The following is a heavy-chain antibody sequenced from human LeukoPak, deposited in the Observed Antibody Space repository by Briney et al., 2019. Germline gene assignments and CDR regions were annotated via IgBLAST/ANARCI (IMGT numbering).Heavy chain of an antibody. Sequence: GGSLRLSCAASGXTVSSNYMSWVRQAPGKGLEWVSVIYSGGSTYYADSVKGRFTISRDNSKNTLYLQMNSLRDEDTAVYYCARVSGEVSYWGQGTLVTVSS. V-gene: IGHV3-66*01. CDR3: ARVSGEVSY. CDR2: IYSGGST. CDR1: GXTVSSNY. J-gene: IGHJ4*02. D-gene: IGHD3-10*01.